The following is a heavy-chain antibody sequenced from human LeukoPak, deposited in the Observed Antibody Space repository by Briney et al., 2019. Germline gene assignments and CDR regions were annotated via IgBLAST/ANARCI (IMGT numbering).Heavy chain of an antibody. J-gene: IGHJ4*02. Sequence: GGSLRLSCAASGFTFSSYWMHWVRQAPGKGLVWVSRINSDGSSTSYADSVKGRFTISRDSAKNTLYLQVNSLRAEDTAVYYCATLKSMTTFDYWGQGTLVTVSS. V-gene: IGHV3-74*01. CDR1: GFTFSSYW. D-gene: IGHD4-11*01. CDR2: INSDGSST. CDR3: ATLKSMTTFDY.